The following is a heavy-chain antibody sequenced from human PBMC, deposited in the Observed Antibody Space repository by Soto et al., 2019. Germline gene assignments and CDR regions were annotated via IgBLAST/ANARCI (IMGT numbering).Heavy chain of an antibody. CDR3: ARHLSSSWAEPFDY. CDR2: IYYSGST. CDR1: GGSISSYY. V-gene: IGHV4-59*08. Sequence: QVQLQESGPGLVKPSETLSLTCTVSGGSISSYYWSWIRQPPGKGLEWIGYIYYSGSTNYNPSLKSRVTISVDTSKNQFSLKLSSVTAADTAVYYCARHLSSSWAEPFDYWGQGTLVTVSS. D-gene: IGHD6-13*01. J-gene: IGHJ4*02.